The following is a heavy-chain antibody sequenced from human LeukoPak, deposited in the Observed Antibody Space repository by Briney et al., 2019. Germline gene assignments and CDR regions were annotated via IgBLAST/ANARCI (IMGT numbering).Heavy chain of an antibody. D-gene: IGHD6-19*01. J-gene: IGHJ4*02. CDR1: GYSISGGYY. V-gene: IGHV4-38-2*02. Sequence: LETLSLTCTVSGYSISGGYYWGWIRQPPGKGLEWIGTIFQSVSTYYNPSLKSRVTTSVDTSKNQFSLKLSSVTAADTAAYYCARNNSNGFDFWSQGTLVTVSS. CDR3: ARNNSNGFDF. CDR2: IFQSVST.